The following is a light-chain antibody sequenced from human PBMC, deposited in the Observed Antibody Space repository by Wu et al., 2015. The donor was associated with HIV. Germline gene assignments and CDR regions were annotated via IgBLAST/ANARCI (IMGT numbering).Light chain of an antibody. Sequence: ASVGDRSHHHXPGKSEHCNYLTWYQQKPGKAPNLLIYAASTLQSGVPSRFSGSGSGTYFTLTISSLQPEDFATYYCLQSFSTLWTFGQGTKVEI. J-gene: IGKJ1*01. CDR1: EHCNY. CDR2: AAS. CDR3: LQSFSTLWT. V-gene: IGKV1-39*01.